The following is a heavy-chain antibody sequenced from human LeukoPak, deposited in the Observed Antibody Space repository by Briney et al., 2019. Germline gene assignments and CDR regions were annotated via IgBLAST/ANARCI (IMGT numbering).Heavy chain of an antibody. D-gene: IGHD3-22*01. J-gene: IGHJ6*02. CDR1: GFTFSTSW. Sequence: PGGSLRLSCAASGFTFSTSWMSWVRQVPGKGLEWVANIKKDGSETYYVDSVKGRFTISRDNAKNSLYLQMNSLRAEDTAVYYCARFYDSSGYTYYYYYYGMDVWGQGTTVTVSS. CDR2: IKKDGSET. CDR3: ARFYDSSGYTYYYYYYGMDV. V-gene: IGHV3-7*01.